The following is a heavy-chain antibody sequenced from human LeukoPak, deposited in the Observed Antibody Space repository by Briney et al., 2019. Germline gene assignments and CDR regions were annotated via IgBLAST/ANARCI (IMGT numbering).Heavy chain of an antibody. D-gene: IGHD3-22*01. CDR3: ARDVGYDSSGSYPYYFDY. V-gene: IGHV1-2*02. J-gene: IGHJ4*02. Sequence: ASVKVSCKASGYSFTGYYMYWVRQAPGQGLEWMGWINFNSGGTNYAQKFQGRVTMTRDTSISTAYMEVSRLRSDDTAVYYCARDVGYDSSGSYPYYFDYWGLGTLVTVSS. CDR2: INFNSGGT. CDR1: GYSFTGYY.